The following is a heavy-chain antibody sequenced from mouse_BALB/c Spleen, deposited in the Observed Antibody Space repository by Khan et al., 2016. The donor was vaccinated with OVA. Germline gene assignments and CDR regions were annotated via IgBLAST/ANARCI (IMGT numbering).Heavy chain of an antibody. CDR1: GFSLTNFG. CDR3: ARREYLMTWFAY. Sequence: QMQLEESGPGLVQPSQSLSITCTVSGFSLTNFGVHWVRQSPGKGLEWLGVIWSGGSTDYNAAFKSRLSISKDNSKSQVFFKMNSLQANDTATYYWARREYLMTWFAYWGQGTLVTVSA. V-gene: IGHV2-2*02. CDR2: IWSGGST. J-gene: IGHJ3*01.